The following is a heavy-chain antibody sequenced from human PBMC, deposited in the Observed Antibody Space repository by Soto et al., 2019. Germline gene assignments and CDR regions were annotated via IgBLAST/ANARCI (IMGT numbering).Heavy chain of an antibody. V-gene: IGHV3-7*03. Sequence: LRLSCAASGFTFSNYWMNWVRQAPGKGLEWVANIKQDGSEKNYVDSVKGRFTISRDNAKNSLYPQMNSLSADDTAVFYCAKDGPDDSSGYFSFEYWGQGTLVTVSS. J-gene: IGHJ4*02. D-gene: IGHD3-22*01. CDR2: IKQDGSEK. CDR3: AKDGPDDSSGYFSFEY. CDR1: GFTFSNYW.